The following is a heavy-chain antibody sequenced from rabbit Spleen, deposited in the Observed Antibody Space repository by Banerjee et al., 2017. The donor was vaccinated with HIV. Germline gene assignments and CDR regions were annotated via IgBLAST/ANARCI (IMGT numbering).Heavy chain of an antibody. Sequence: QEQLVESGGGLVQPGGSLTLSCKASGFDFANGGVSWVRQAPGKGLEWIGHIDLVFGTTYYASWVNGRFTISRHNAQNTLYLQMTSLTVADTATYFCARDTSSSFSSYGMDLWGQGTLVTVS. CDR2: IDLVFGTT. CDR3: ARDTSSSFSSYGMDL. V-gene: IGHV1S47*01. CDR1: GFDFANGG. J-gene: IGHJ6*01. D-gene: IGHD1-1*01.